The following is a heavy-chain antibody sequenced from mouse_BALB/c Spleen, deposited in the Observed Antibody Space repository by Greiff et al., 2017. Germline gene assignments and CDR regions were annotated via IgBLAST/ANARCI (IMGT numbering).Heavy chain of an antibody. CDR1: GYTFTSYW. D-gene: IGHD4-1*01. CDR2: INPSTGYT. Sequence: QVQLKQSGAELAKPGASVKMSCKASGYTFTSYWMHWVKQRPGQGLEWIGYINPSTGYTEYNQKFKDKATLTADKSSSTAYMQLSSLTSEDSAVYYCASSWDVGYWGQGTTLTVSS. CDR3: ASSWDVGY. J-gene: IGHJ2*01. V-gene: IGHV1-7*01.